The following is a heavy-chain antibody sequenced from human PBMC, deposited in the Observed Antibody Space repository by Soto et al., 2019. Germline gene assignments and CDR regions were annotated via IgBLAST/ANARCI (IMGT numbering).Heavy chain of an antibody. V-gene: IGHV1-24*01. D-gene: IGHD6-13*01. CDR2: FDPEDGET. J-gene: IGHJ4*02. CDR1: GYTLTELS. Sequence: ASVKVSCKVSGYTLTELSMHWVRQAPGKGLEWMGGFDPEDGETIYAQKFQGRVTMTEDTSTDTAYMEWSSLRSEDTAVYYCARVVRSRFRDNIAAAGRLYYFDYWGQGTLMTVS. CDR3: ARVVRSRFRDNIAAAGRLYYFDY.